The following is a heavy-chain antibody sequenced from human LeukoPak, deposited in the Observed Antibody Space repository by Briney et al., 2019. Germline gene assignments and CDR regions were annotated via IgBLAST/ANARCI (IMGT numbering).Heavy chain of an antibody. V-gene: IGHV3-23*01. D-gene: IGHD3-22*01. J-gene: IGHJ4*02. CDR3: AKGMYYYGSSGYYLFDY. CDR2: ISGSGGST. Sequence: PGGSLRLSCAASGFTFSSYAMSWVRQAPGKGLEWVSAISGSGGSTYYADSVKGRFTISRDNSKNTLYLQMNSLRAEDTAVYYCAKGMYYYGSSGYYLFDYWGQGTLVTVSS. CDR1: GFTFSSYA.